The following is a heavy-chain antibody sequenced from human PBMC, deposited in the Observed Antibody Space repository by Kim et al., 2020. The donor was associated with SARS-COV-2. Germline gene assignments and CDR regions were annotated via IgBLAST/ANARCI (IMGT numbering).Heavy chain of an antibody. Sequence: GGSLRLSCAASGFTFSDSPIHWVRQASGKGLEWVGSIRSKVYRYAKSYAASVKGRFTISRADSESTAYLQMNSLKTEDTAVYYCARIPGTTLDFWDAFDVWGQGTMVTVSS. CDR2: IRSKVYRYAK. D-gene: IGHD1-1*01. J-gene: IGHJ3*01. CDR3: ARIPGTTLDFWDAFDV. CDR1: GFTFSDSP. V-gene: IGHV3-73*01.